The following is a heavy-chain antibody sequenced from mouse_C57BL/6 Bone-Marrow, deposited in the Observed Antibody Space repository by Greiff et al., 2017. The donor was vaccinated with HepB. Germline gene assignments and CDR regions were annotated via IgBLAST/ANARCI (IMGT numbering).Heavy chain of an antibody. Sequence: QVQLKQPGAELVRPGTSVKLSCKASGYTFTSYWMHWVKQRPGQGLEWIGVIDPSDSYTNYNQKFKGKATLTVDTSSSTAYMQLSSLTSEDSAVYYWASKGDYYGSSYWYFDVWGTGTTVTVSA. CDR2: IDPSDSYT. V-gene: IGHV1-59*01. D-gene: IGHD1-1*01. CDR3: ASKGDYYGSSYWYFDV. CDR1: GYTFTSYW. J-gene: IGHJ1*03.